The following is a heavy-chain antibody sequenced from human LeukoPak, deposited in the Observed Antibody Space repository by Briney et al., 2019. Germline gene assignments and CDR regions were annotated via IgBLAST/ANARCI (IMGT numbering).Heavy chain of an antibody. CDR3: AREGIPYYYGSGSSLPYAFDI. CDR1: GFTFSSYW. Sequence: GGSLRLSCAASGFTFSSYWMSWVRQAPGKGLEWVANTKQDGSEKYYVDSVKGRFTISRDNAKNSLYLQMNSLRAEDTAVYYCAREGIPYYYGSGSSLPYAFDIWGQGTMVTVSS. V-gene: IGHV3-7*01. D-gene: IGHD3-10*01. CDR2: TKQDGSEK. J-gene: IGHJ3*02.